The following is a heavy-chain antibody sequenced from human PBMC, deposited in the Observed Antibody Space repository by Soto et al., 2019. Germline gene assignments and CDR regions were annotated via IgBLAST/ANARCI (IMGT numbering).Heavy chain of an antibody. J-gene: IGHJ4*02. CDR3: ARGRDSGLYYFDY. CDR1: GFTFSNYD. Sequence: EVQLAESGGGLVQPGGSLRLSCAASGFTFSNYDMHWVRQATGKGLEWVSTISSAGNRYSPGSAKGRFTISRENAKNSVYLQMNSLRVDDTAVYYCARGRDSGLYYFDYWGRGTLVTVSS. D-gene: IGHD2-21*01. V-gene: IGHV3-13*01. CDR2: ISSAGNR.